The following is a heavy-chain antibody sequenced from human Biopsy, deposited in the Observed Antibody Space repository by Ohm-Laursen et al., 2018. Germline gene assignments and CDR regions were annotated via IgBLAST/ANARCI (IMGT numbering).Heavy chain of an antibody. V-gene: IGHV4-59*01. CDR2: VYYTGTT. D-gene: IGHD5-18*01. CDR1: GFTFRTYG. J-gene: IGHJ4*02. CDR3: ARGSSYGYDFNY. Sequence: LRLSCSASGFTFRTYGMHWVRLAPDKGLEWIGSVYYTGTTSYNPSLKSRLTLSLDMDTSRDQLSLKLTSATAADTAVYFCARGSSYGYDFNYWGQGTLVAVSS.